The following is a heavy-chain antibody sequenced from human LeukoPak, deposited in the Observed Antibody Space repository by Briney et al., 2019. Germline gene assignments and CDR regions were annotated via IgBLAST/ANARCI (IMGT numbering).Heavy chain of an antibody. V-gene: IGHV4-39*07. J-gene: IGHJ3*02. CDR3: ARGYYYDSSGPGVGAFDI. CDR2: IYYSGST. D-gene: IGHD3-22*01. Sequence: SETLSLTCTVSGGSISSSSYYWGWIRQPPGKGLEWIGSIYYSGSTYYNPSLKSRVTISVDTSKNQFSLKLSSVTAADTAVYYCARGYYYDSSGPGVGAFDIWGQGTMVTVSS. CDR1: GGSISSSSYY.